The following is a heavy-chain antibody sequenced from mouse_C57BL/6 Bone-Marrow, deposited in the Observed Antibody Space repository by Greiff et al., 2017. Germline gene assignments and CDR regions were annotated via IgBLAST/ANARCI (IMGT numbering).Heavy chain of an antibody. CDR3: ARAGYSNPSAY. D-gene: IGHD2-5*01. J-gene: IGHJ3*01. CDR1: GYTFTSYW. Sequence: VQLQQSGAELVKPGASVKLSCKASGYTFTSYWMHWVKQRPGQGLEWIGMIHPNSGSTNYNEKFKSKATLTVYKSSSTAYMQLSSLTSEDSAVYYCARAGYSNPSAYWGQGTLVTVSA. CDR2: IHPNSGST. V-gene: IGHV1-64*01.